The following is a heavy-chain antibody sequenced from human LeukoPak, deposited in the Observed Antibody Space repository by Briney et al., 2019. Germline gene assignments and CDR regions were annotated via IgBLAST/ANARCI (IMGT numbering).Heavy chain of an antibody. CDR2: ISYDGSNK. J-gene: IGHJ4*02. CDR3: ARAMVRGVRVRPTLDY. Sequence: PGRSLRLSCAASGFTFSSYAMYWVRQAPGKGLEWVAVISYDGSNKYYADSVKGRFTISRDNSKNTLYLQMNSLRAEDTAVYYCARAMVRGVRVRPTLDYWGQGTLVTVSS. V-gene: IGHV3-30-3*01. D-gene: IGHD3-10*01. CDR1: GFTFSSYA.